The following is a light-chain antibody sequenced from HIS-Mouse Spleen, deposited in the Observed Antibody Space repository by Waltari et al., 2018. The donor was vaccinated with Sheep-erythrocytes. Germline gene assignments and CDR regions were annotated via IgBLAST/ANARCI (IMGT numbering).Light chain of an antibody. V-gene: IGLV2-23*01. Sequence: QSALTQPASVSGSPGQSITISCPGPSLDVGSYNLVSWYQQHPGKAPKLMIYEGSKRPSGVSNRFSGSKSGNTASLTISGLQAEDEADYYCCSYAGSSTPWVFGGGTKLTVL. CDR2: EGS. CDR3: CSYAGSSTPWV. J-gene: IGLJ3*02. CDR1: SLDVGSYNL.